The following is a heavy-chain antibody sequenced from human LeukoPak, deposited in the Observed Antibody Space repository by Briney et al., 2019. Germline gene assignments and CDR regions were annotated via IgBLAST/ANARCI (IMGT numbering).Heavy chain of an antibody. D-gene: IGHD6-13*01. V-gene: IGHV4-4*07. CDR3: ATDTLFVSGYSSSWYGMDV. J-gene: IGHJ6*02. Sequence: TSETLSLTCTVSGGSISSYYWSWIRQPAGKGLEWIGRIYTSGSTNYNPSLKSRVTMSVDTSKNQFSLKLSSVTAADTAVYYCATDTLFVSGYSSSWYGMDVWGQGTTVTVSS. CDR1: GGSISSYY. CDR2: IYTSGST.